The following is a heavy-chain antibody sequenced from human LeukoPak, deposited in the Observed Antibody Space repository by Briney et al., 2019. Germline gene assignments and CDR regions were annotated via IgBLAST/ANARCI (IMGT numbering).Heavy chain of an antibody. CDR1: GGSINNYY. CDR3: ARVFGYYYDSSGYYYGWYFDL. J-gene: IGHJ2*01. Sequence: SETLSLTCTVSGGSINNYYWSWIRQPPGKGLEWIGYIYYSGSTNYNPSLKSRVTISVDTSKNQFSLKLSSVTAADTAVYYCARVFGYYYDSSGYYYGWYFDLWGRGTLVTVSS. V-gene: IGHV4-59*01. CDR2: IYYSGST. D-gene: IGHD3-22*01.